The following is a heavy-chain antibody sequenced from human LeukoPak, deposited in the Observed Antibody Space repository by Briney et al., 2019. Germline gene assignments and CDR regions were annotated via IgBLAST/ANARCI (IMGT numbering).Heavy chain of an antibody. CDR2: MDHNSGNT. J-gene: IGHJ4*02. V-gene: IGHV1-8*01. CDR1: GYTFTSYD. Sequence: ASVKVSCKASGYTFTSYDINWVRQATGQGLEWMGWMDHNSGNTGYAQKFQGRVTMTRNTSISTAYMELSSLRSEDTAVYYCARDCGGDCYSRFDYWGQGTLVTVSS. CDR3: ARDCGGDCYSRFDY. D-gene: IGHD2-21*02.